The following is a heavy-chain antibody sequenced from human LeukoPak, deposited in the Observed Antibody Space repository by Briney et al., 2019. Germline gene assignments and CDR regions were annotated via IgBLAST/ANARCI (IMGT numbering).Heavy chain of an antibody. CDR2: ISAYNGNT. V-gene: IGHV1-18*01. D-gene: IGHD3-10*01. CDR3: ARDLTVDYYGSGNRPWYPDY. CDR1: GYTFTSYG. J-gene: IGHJ4*02. Sequence: ASVKVSCKASGYTFTSYGISWVRLAPGQGLEWMGWISAYNGNTNYAQKLQGRVTMTTDTSTSTAYMELRSLRSDDTAVYYCARDLTVDYYGSGNRPWYPDYWGQGTLVTVSS.